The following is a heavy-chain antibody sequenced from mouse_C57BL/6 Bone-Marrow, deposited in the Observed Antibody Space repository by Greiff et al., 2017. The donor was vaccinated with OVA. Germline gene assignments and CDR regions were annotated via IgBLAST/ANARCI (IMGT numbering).Heavy chain of an antibody. V-gene: IGHV1-26*01. CDR3: ASTMVTEGFAY. D-gene: IGHD2-2*01. J-gene: IGHJ3*01. CDR1: GYTFTDYY. Sequence: VQLQQSGPELVKPGASVKISCKASGYTFTDYYMNWVKQSHGKSLEWIGDINPNNGGTSYNQKFKGKATLTVDKSSSTAYMELRSLTSEDSAVYYCASTMVTEGFAYWGQGTLVTVSA. CDR2: INPNNGGT.